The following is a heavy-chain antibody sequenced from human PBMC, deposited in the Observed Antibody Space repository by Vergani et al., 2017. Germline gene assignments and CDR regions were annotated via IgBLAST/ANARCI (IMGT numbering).Heavy chain of an antibody. CDR3: ARDSYPPIAAAGNWCDP. CDR2: IYHSGST. J-gene: IGHJ5*02. V-gene: IGHV4-38-2*02. CDR1: GYSISSGYY. D-gene: IGHD6-13*01. Sequence: QVQLQESGPGLVKPSETLSLTCAVSGYSISSGYYWGWIRQPPGKGLEWIGSIYHSGSTYYNPSLKSRVTISVDTSKNQFSLKLSSVTAADTAVYYCARDSYPPIAAAGNWCDPWGQGTLVTVSS.